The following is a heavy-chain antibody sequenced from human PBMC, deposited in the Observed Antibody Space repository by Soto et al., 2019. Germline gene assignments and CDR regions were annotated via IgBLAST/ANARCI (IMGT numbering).Heavy chain of an antibody. CDR1: GADINTYS. D-gene: IGHD5-18*01. CDR3: ARDREAGYSFYYGMDV. V-gene: IGHV4-4*07. CDR2: IYTSASI. Sequence: AETLSLTCIVSGADINTYSWTWVRQPAGKGLEWIGRIYTSASINYNPSLKGRVPLSVDTSTNQVSLRLASVTAADTAIYYCARDREAGYSFYYGMDVWGQGTTVTVSS. J-gene: IGHJ6*02.